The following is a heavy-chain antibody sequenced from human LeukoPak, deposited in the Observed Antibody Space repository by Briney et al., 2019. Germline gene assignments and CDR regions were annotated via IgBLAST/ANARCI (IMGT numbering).Heavy chain of an antibody. CDR3: ARDDAALKLTTVTTGIDY. V-gene: IGHV1-69*04. CDR2: IIPILGKA. Sequence: ASVKVSCTASGGTFSSYAISWVRQAPGQGLEWMGRIIPILGKANYAQKFQGRVTITADKSTSTAYMELSSLRSEDTAVYYCARDDAALKLTTVTTGIDYWGQGTLVTVSS. J-gene: IGHJ4*02. CDR1: GGTFSSYA. D-gene: IGHD4-17*01.